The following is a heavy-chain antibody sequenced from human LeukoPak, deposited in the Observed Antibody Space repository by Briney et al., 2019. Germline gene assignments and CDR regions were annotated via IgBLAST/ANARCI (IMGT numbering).Heavy chain of an antibody. Sequence: GGSLRLSCAASGFTFDDYAMHWVRQAPRKGLEWVSGISWNSGSIGYADSVKGRFTISRDNAKNSLYLQMNSLRAEDTALYYCATQGVRYYYDSSGYYRYWGQGTLVTVSS. J-gene: IGHJ4*02. V-gene: IGHV3-9*01. CDR2: ISWNSGSI. CDR1: GFTFDDYA. D-gene: IGHD3-22*01. CDR3: ATQGVRYYYDSSGYYRY.